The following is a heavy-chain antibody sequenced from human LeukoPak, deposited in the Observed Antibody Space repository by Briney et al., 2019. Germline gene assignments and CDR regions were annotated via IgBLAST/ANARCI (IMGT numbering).Heavy chain of an antibody. Sequence: GRSRRLSCAASGFTFSSYAMHWVRQAPGKGLEWVAVISYDGSNKYYADSVKGRFTISRDNSKNTLYLQMNSLRAEDTAVYYCARDGVRIAAAGTYYWGQGTLVTVSS. D-gene: IGHD6-13*01. CDR2: ISYDGSNK. J-gene: IGHJ4*02. CDR3: ARDGVRIAAAGTYY. V-gene: IGHV3-30*04. CDR1: GFTFSSYA.